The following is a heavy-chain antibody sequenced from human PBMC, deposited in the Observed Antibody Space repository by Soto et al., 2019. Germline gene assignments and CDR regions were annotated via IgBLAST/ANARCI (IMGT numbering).Heavy chain of an antibody. CDR1: GYTFTSYD. J-gene: IGHJ3*02. V-gene: IGHV1-8*01. CDR3: ARGYNWNYIRAFDI. Sequence: ASVKVSCKASGYTFTSYDINWVRQATGQGLEWMGWMNPNSGNTGYAQKFQGRVTMIRNTSISTAYMELSSLRSEDTAVYYCARGYNWNYIRAFDIWGQGTMVTVSS. D-gene: IGHD1-7*01. CDR2: MNPNSGNT.